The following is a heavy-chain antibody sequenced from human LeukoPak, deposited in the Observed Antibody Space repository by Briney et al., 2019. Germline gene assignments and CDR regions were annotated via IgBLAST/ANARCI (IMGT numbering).Heavy chain of an antibody. CDR3: AKTYYYDSSALTTGYYFDY. Sequence: GRSLRLSCAASGFTFDDYAMHWVRQAPGKGLGRVSGISWNSGSIGYADSVKGRFTISRDNAKNSLYLQMNSLRAEDTALYYCAKTYYYDSSALTTGYYFDYWGQGTLVTVSS. J-gene: IGHJ4*02. D-gene: IGHD3-22*01. CDR1: GFTFDDYA. V-gene: IGHV3-9*01. CDR2: ISWNSGSI.